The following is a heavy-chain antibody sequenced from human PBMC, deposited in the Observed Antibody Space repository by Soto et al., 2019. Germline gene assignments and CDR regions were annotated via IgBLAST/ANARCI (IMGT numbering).Heavy chain of an antibody. J-gene: IGHJ4*01. CDR1: GYTFTSFD. CDR2: MNPNSGKT. CDR3: ARDLWLGESFRYYFDY. V-gene: IGHV1-8*01. Sequence: ASVKVSCKASGYTFTSFDINWVRQATGQGLEWLGWMNPNSGKTKYSQKFQGRVTITRDTSASTAYMELSSLTSEDTALYYCARDLWLGESFRYYFDYWAQGTLVTSPQ. D-gene: IGHD3-10*01.